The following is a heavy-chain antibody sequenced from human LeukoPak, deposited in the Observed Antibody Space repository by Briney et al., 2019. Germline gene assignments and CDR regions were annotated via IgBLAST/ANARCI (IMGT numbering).Heavy chain of an antibody. CDR2: IYPSDSDT. D-gene: IGHD6-13*01. Sequence: GESLKISCKGSGYSFPTYWIGWVRQMPGEGLEWMGIIYPSDSDTTYSPSFQGQVTISADKSISTAYLQWSSLKASDTAIYYCARVGGAEYSSSQPFDYWGQGTLVTVSS. J-gene: IGHJ4*02. V-gene: IGHV5-51*01. CDR1: GYSFPTYW. CDR3: ARVGGAEYSSSQPFDY.